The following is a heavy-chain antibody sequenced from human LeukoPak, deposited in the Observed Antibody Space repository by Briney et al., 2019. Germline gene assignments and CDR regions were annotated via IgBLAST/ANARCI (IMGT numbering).Heavy chain of an antibody. CDR2: ISNDGDNR. CDR3: ADSDGYYYDV. J-gene: IGHJ4*02. V-gene: IGHV3-30*09. D-gene: IGHD5-24*01. CDR1: GFTSGFTFSYYA. Sequence: PGGSLRLSCVASGFTSGFTFSYYAMHWVLQAPGKGLEWVAFISNDGDNRYFADSVKGRFAISRDNSKNTVYLQMNSLGAEDTAVYYCADSDGYYYDVWGQGTLVTVS.